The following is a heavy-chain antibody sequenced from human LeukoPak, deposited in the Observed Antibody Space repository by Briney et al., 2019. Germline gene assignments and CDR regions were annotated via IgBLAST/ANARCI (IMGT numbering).Heavy chain of an antibody. CDR2: IYTSGST. D-gene: IGHD4-17*01. CDR1: GGSISSGSYY. V-gene: IGHV4-61*02. J-gene: IGHJ4*02. Sequence: NPSQTLSLTCTVSGGSISSGSYYWSWIRQPAGKGLEWIGRIYTSGSTNYNPSLKSRVTISVDTSKNQFSLKLSSVTAADTAVYYCATTTVTTSAGFDYWGQGTLVTVSS. CDR3: ATTTVTTSAGFDY.